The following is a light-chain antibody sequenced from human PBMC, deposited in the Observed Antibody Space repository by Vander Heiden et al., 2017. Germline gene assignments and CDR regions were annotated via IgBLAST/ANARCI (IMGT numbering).Light chain of an antibody. J-gene: IGKJ1*01. CDR2: QVY. V-gene: IGKV2-30*01. CDR1: HSLLFSDGNTS. Sequence: VVMTHSPLALPVTLVQPASIPCRSCHSLLFSDGNTSLHLFQLTPGQSPNRHNYQVYKQDAPDPDRFSGSGSGTDFPLRISRVAAEAVGVYYCMRAKHWPETFGQGTTMAIK. CDR3: MRAKHWPET.